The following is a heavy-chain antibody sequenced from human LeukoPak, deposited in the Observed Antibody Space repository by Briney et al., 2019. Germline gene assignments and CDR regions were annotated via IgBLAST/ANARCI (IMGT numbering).Heavy chain of an antibody. V-gene: IGHV3-74*01. J-gene: IGHJ5*02. CDR2: INSDRSST. D-gene: IGHD2-2*01. Sequence: QTGGSLRLSCAASGFTFSSYWMHWVRQAPGKGLVWVSRINSDRSSTSYADSVKGRFTISRDNAKNTLYLQMNSLRAEDTAVYYCARGIVVGRNWFDPWGQGTLVTVSS. CDR1: GFTFSSYW. CDR3: ARGIVVGRNWFDP.